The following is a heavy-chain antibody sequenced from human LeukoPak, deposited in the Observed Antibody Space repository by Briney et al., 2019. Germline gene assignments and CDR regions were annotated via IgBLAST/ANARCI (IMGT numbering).Heavy chain of an antibody. Sequence: GGSLRLSCAASGFTFSSYSMNWVRQAPGKGLEWVSYISSSSSYIYYADSVKGRFTISRDNAKNSLYLQMNSLRAEDTAVYYCARDTVPTTVTPLDAFDIWGQGTMVTVSS. CDR2: ISSSSSYI. D-gene: IGHD4-17*01. V-gene: IGHV3-21*05. J-gene: IGHJ3*02. CDR3: ARDTVPTTVTPLDAFDI. CDR1: GFTFSSYS.